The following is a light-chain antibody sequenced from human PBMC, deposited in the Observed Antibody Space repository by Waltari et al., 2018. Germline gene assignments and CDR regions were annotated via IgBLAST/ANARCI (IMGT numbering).Light chain of an antibody. Sequence: QSVLTQSPSVSAAPGQKVTISCSGSISNIGNYYVSWYHQLPGAAPRLLIYDNNERASGIPDRFSASKSGTSATLGITGLQSEDEADYYCATWDNSLREVVFGGGTKLTVL. CDR3: ATWDNSLREVV. CDR1: ISNIGNYY. V-gene: IGLV1-51*01. CDR2: DNN. J-gene: IGLJ2*01.